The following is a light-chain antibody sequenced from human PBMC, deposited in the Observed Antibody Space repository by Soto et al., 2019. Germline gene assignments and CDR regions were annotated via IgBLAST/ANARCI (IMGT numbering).Light chain of an antibody. J-gene: IGKJ4*01. CDR3: QQYDDLPFT. CDR2: EAS. V-gene: IGKV1-33*01. CDR1: QAIGNY. Sequence: DIQMTQSPSSLSASVGDRVTITCQASQAIGNYLTWYQQKPGKAPKLLIYEASNLETGVPSRFSGSGSGTYFTFTINSLQPEDIATYYCQQYDDLPFTCGGGTKVEIK.